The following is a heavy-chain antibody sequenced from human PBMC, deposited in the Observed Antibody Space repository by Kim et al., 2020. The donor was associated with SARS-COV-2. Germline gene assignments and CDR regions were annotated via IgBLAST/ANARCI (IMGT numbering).Heavy chain of an antibody. CDR2: IYHSGST. CDR1: GGSISSSNW. CDR3: ARDRHYYYYGMDV. V-gene: IGHV4-4*02. Sequence: SETLSLTCAVSGGSISSSNWWSWVRQPPGKGLEWIGEIYHSGSTNYNPSLKSRVTISVDKSKNQFSLKLSSVTAADTAVYYCARDRHYYYYGMDVWGQGTTVTVSS. J-gene: IGHJ6*02.